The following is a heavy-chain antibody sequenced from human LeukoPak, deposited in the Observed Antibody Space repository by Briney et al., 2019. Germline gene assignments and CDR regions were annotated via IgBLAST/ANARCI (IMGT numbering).Heavy chain of an antibody. Sequence: GASVMVSCKASGGTFSSYAISWVRQAPGQGLAWMGGIIPIFGTANYAQKFQGRVTITADESTRTAYMELSSLRSEDTAVYYCASATVKEPLTGDDYFDYWGQGTLVTVSS. D-gene: IGHD4-17*01. J-gene: IGHJ4*02. CDR1: GGTFSSYA. V-gene: IGHV1-69*01. CDR2: IIPIFGTA. CDR3: ASATVKEPLTGDDYFDY.